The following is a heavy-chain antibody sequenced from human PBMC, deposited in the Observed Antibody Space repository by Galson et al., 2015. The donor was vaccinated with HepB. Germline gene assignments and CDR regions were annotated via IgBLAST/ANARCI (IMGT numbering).Heavy chain of an antibody. CDR2: ISGSGGST. D-gene: IGHD3-22*01. J-gene: IGHJ4*02. CDR3: AKTVYDSSGYYSYYFDN. Sequence: SLRLSCAASGFTFSSYAMSWVRQAPGKGLEWVSAISGSGGSTYYADSVKGRFTISRDTSKNTLFMQMNSQRVEDTAVYYCAKTVYDSSGYYSYYFDNWGQGIMVTGAS. CDR1: GFTFSSYA. V-gene: IGHV3-23*01.